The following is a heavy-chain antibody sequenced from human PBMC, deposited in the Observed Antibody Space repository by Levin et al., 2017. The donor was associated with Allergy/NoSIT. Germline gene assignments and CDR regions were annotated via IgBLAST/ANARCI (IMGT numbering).Heavy chain of an antibody. J-gene: IGHJ3*02. CDR2: IIPMFATA. CDR3: ARLIYYDSIVYYDVDDDFDI. CDR1: GGSFNSYA. Sequence: KISCKASGGSFNSYAISWVRQAPGQGLEWMGGIIPMFATADYAQRFQGRVTITADASTRTAYMELRSLRSEDTAMYYCARLIYYDSIVYYDVDDDFDIWGQGTMVTVYS. D-gene: IGHD3-22*01. V-gene: IGHV1-69*01.